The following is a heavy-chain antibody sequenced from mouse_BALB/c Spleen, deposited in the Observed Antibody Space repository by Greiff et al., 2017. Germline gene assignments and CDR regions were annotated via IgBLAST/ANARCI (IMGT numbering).Heavy chain of an antibody. D-gene: IGHD2-12*01. CDR3: ARERYDVGAMDY. V-gene: IGHV5-4*02. J-gene: IGHJ4*01. CDR2: ISDGGSYT. Sequence: EVHLVESGGGLVKPGGSLKLSCAASGFTFSDYYMYWVRQTPEKRLEWVATISDGGSYTYYPDSVKGRFTISRDNAKNNLYLQMSSLKSEDTAMYYCARERYDVGAMDYWGQGTSVTVSS. CDR1: GFTFSDYY.